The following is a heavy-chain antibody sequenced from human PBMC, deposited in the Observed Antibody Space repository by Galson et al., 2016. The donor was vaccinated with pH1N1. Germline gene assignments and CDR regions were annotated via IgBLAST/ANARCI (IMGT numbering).Heavy chain of an antibody. D-gene: IGHD3-3*01. Sequence: FAISGDSVSSNSATWNWIRQSPSRGLEWLGRTYYRSKWYNDYAESVKIRIIISPDTSKNQLSLQLNSVTPADTAVYYCARGVIDYDFWSGYQDHAAFDIWGQGTMVIVSS. J-gene: IGHJ3*02. CDR2: TYYRSKWYN. CDR1: GDSVSSNSAT. V-gene: IGHV6-1*01. CDR3: ARGVIDYDFWSGYQDHAAFDI.